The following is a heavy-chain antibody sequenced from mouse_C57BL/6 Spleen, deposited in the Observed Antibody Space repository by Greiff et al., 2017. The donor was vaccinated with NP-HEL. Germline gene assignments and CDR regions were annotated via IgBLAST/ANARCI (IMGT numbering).Heavy chain of an antibody. V-gene: IGHV1-82*01. CDR3: ARSGLRFYAMDY. D-gene: IGHD1-1*01. CDR2: IYPGDGDT. J-gene: IGHJ4*01. CDR1: GYAFSSSW. Sequence: VQLKQSGPELVKPGASVKISCKASGYAFSSSWMNWVKQRPGKGLEWIGRIYPGDGDTNYNGKFKGKATLTADKSSSTAYMQLSSLTSEDSAVYFCARSGLRFYAMDYWGQGTSVTVSS.